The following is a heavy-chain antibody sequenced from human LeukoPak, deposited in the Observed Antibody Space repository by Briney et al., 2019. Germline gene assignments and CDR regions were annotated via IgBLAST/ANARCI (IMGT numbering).Heavy chain of an antibody. CDR1: GFTFSSYW. J-gene: IGHJ6*03. Sequence: PGGSLRLSCAASGFTFSSYWMHWVRQAPGEGLVWVSRINSDGSSTSYADSVKGRFTISRDNAKNTLYLQMNSLRAEDTAVYYCARLRGDYYYYYMDVWGKGTTVTISS. D-gene: IGHD4-17*01. V-gene: IGHV3-74*01. CDR2: INSDGSST. CDR3: ARLRGDYYYYYMDV.